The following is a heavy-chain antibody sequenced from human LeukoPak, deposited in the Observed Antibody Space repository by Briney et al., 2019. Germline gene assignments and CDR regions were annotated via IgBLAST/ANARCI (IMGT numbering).Heavy chain of an antibody. CDR1: GGTFSSYA. D-gene: IGHD6-19*01. CDR2: IIPIFGTA. J-gene: IGHJ5*02. V-gene: IGHV1-69*13. Sequence: ASVKVSCKASGGTFSSYAISWVRQAPGQGLEWMGGIIPIFGTANYAQKFQGRVTITADESTSTAYMELSSLRSEDTAVYYCARDEMYSSGWYPWFDPWGQGTLVTVSS. CDR3: ARDEMYSSGWYPWFDP.